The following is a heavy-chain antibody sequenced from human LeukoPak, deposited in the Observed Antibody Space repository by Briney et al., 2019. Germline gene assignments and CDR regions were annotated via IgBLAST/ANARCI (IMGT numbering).Heavy chain of an antibody. CDR1: AFSPSSYW. D-gene: IGHD6-19*01. V-gene: IGHV3-7*01. CDR3: ARVLTVGGTMGWYFDY. CDR2: IKQDGSEK. Sequence: PGGSMRLSCAASAFSPSSYWISWVRQAPGKGLEWVANIKQDGSEKYYVDSVKGRFTISRDNAKNSLFLQMNSLRDEDTAVYYCARVLTVGGTMGWYFDYWGQGALVTVSS. J-gene: IGHJ4*02.